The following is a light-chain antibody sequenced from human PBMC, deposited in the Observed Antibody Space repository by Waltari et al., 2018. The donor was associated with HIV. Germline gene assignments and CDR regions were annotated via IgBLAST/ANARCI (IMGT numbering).Light chain of an antibody. V-gene: IGLV1-40*01. Sequence: QSMLTQPPSVSGAPGQRVTISCTGSSSTIGADYDVHWYQQIPGTAPKLLISGNNNRTSGVPDRFSASKSGTSASLTISGLQAEDEADYFCQSYDISLSASVVFGGGTRLTVL. CDR1: SSTIGADYD. CDR3: QSYDISLSASVV. CDR2: GNN. J-gene: IGLJ2*01.